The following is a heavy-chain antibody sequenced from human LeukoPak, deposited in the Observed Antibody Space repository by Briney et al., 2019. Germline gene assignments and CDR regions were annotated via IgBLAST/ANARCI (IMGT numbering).Heavy chain of an antibody. J-gene: IGHJ4*02. CDR1: GFTFSSYA. Sequence: GGSLRLSCAASGFTFSSYAMSWVRQAPGKGLEWVSAISGSGGSTYYADSVKGRFTISRDNSKNTLYLQTNSLRAEDTAVYYCAKDPSGGYYYDSSGYLDYWGQGTLVTVSS. V-gene: IGHV3-23*01. D-gene: IGHD3-22*01. CDR3: AKDPSGGYYYDSSGYLDY. CDR2: ISGSGGST.